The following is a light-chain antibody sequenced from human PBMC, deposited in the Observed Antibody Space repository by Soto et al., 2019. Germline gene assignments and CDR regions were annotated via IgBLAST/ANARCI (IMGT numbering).Light chain of an antibody. CDR1: QSVRSSY. V-gene: IGKV3-20*01. Sequence: ESVLTQSPGTLSLSQGEKATLSCRASQSVRSSYLAWYQQKPGRAPRLLIYGASSRATGIPDRFSGSGSGTDFTLTVSRLEPEDFAVYYCQQFGSSSWTFGQGTKVEIK. J-gene: IGKJ1*01. CDR3: QQFGSSSWT. CDR2: GAS.